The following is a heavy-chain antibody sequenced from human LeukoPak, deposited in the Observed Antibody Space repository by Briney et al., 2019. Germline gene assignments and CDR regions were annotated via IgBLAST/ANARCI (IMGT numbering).Heavy chain of an antibody. CDR3: ARAADAYSSSYYPWGYYYYYMDV. D-gene: IGHD6-13*01. J-gene: IGHJ6*03. CDR2: INPNSGGT. CDR1: GYTFTGYY. V-gene: IGHV1-2*02. Sequence: GASVKVSCKASGYTFTGYYMHWVRQAPGQGLEWMGWINPNSGGTNYAQKFQGRVTMTRDTSISTAYMELSRLRSDDTAVYYCARAADAYSSSYYPWGYYYYYMDVWGKGTTVTVSS.